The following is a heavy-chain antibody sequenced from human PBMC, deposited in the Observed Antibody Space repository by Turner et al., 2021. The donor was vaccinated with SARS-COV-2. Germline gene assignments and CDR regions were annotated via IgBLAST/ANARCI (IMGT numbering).Heavy chain of an antibody. CDR3: AKGSTMVRRLTSYFDY. D-gene: IGHD3-10*01. V-gene: IGHV3-23*01. CDR2: ISNGGDFT. CDR1: GFIFSDYA. J-gene: IGHJ4*02. Sequence: EVQLFESGGGLVQPGGSMRLSCASSGFIFSDYAMTWVRQDPGKGLEWVSMISNGGDFTYYADSAKGRFTISRDNSKNTLYLQMNSLRAEDTAVYFCAKGSTMVRRLTSYFDYWGRGILVTVSS.